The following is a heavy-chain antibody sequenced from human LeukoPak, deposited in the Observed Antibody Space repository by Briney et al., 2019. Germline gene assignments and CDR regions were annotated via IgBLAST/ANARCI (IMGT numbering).Heavy chain of an antibody. CDR1: GYTFTGYY. CDR3: AGVDYGDSLTMNWFDP. D-gene: IGHD4-17*01. J-gene: IGHJ5*02. CDR2: INPNSGGT. Sequence: ASVKVSCKTSGYTFTGYYMHWVRQAPGQGLEWMGWINPNSGGTNYAQKFQGRVTMTRDTSISTAYMELSRLGSDDTAVYYCAGVDYGDSLTMNWFDPWGQGTLVTVSS. V-gene: IGHV1-2*02.